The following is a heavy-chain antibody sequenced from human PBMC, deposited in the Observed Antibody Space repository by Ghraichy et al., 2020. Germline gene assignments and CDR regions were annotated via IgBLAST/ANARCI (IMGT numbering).Heavy chain of an antibody. CDR1: GYTFTGYY. CDR3: AREARFVQGVIITRGWFDP. D-gene: IGHD3-10*01. Sequence: ASVKVSCKASGYTFTGYYMHWVRQAPGQGLEWMGRINPNSGGTNYAQKFQGRVTMTRDTSISTAYMELSRLRSDDTAVYYCAREARFVQGVIITRGWFDPWGQGTLVTVSS. V-gene: IGHV1-2*06. J-gene: IGHJ5*02. CDR2: INPNSGGT.